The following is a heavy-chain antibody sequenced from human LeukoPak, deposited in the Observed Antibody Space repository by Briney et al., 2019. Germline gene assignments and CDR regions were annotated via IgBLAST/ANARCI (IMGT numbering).Heavy chain of an antibody. J-gene: IGHJ6*02. CDR1: GFTFSSYG. Sequence: GRSLRLSCEASGFTFSSYGMHWVRQAPGKGLEWVAVISYDGNNKYYADSVKGRFTISRDNSKNTLYMQMNSLRAEDTAVYYCAKDRYDSSGYSLRYYYYGMDVWGQGTTVTVSS. CDR2: ISYDGNNK. V-gene: IGHV3-30*18. CDR3: AKDRYDSSGYSLRYYYYGMDV. D-gene: IGHD3-22*01.